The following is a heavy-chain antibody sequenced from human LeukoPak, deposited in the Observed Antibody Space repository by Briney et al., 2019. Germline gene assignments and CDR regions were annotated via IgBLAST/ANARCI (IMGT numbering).Heavy chain of an antibody. Sequence: PGGSLRLSCAASGFTFNSFGMHWVRQAPGKGLEWVAFIHFDGSNKYYADSVKGRFTISRDNSKNTLYLQMNSLRAEDTAVYYCAREYLYYDFWSGYYIWGQGTLVTVSS. J-gene: IGHJ4*02. CDR2: IHFDGSNK. CDR3: AREYLYYDFWSGYYI. V-gene: IGHV3-30*02. CDR1: GFTFNSFG. D-gene: IGHD3-3*01.